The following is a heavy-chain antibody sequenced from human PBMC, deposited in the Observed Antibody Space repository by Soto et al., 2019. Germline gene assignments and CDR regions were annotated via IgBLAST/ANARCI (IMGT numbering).Heavy chain of an antibody. CDR2: IYHSGST. Sequence: TLSRTCAVSGGSISSGGYSGSWIRQPPGKGLEWIGYIYHSGSTYYNPSLKSRVTISVDRSKNQFSLKLSSVTAADTAVYYCARSEGFGESDYYYYYGMDVWGQGTTVTVSS. V-gene: IGHV4-30-2*01. J-gene: IGHJ6*02. CDR1: GGSISSGGYS. D-gene: IGHD3-10*01. CDR3: ARSEGFGESDYYYYYGMDV.